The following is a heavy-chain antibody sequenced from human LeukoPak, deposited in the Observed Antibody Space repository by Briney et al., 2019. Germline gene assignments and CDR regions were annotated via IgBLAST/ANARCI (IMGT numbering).Heavy chain of an antibody. V-gene: IGHV3-30*18. Sequence: HPGGSLRLSCAASGFTSSSCGMHWVRQAPGKGLEWVAIISYDGSNIYYVDSVKGRFTISRDNSKNTLYLQMNSLRVEDTAVYYCAKAAGATKWSLPFDYWGQGTLVTVSS. J-gene: IGHJ4*01. CDR2: ISYDGSNI. CDR1: GFTSSSCG. D-gene: IGHD1-26*01. CDR3: AKAAGATKWSLPFDY.